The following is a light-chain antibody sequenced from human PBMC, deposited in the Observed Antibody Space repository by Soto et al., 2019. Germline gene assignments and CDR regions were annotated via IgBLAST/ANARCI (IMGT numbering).Light chain of an antibody. CDR1: SSDVGSYNL. Sequence: QSALTQPASVSGSPGQSITISCTGTSSDVGSYNLVSWYQQHPGKAPKLLIFEVTKWPSGVSNRFSGSKSGNTASLTISGLQAEDEADYFCCSYAGGASWVFGGGTKVTVL. CDR3: CSYAGGASWV. CDR2: EVT. V-gene: IGLV2-23*02. J-gene: IGLJ3*02.